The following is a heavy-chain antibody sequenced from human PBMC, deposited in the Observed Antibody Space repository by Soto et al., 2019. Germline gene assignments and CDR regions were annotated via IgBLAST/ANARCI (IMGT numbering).Heavy chain of an antibody. D-gene: IGHD2-15*01. Sequence: GGSLRLSCAASGFTFSSYAMSWVRQAPGKGLEWVSAISGSGGSTYYADSVKGRFTISRDNSKNTLYLQMNSLRAEDTALYYCAKDMFLYHGSRGYLLAICGQGSSVTVSS. V-gene: IGHV3-23*01. CDR1: GFTFSSYA. CDR3: AKDMFLYHGSRGYLLAI. CDR2: ISGSGGST. J-gene: IGHJ4*02.